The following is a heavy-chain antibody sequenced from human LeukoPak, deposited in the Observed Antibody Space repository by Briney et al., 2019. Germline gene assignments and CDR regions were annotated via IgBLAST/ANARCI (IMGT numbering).Heavy chain of an antibody. D-gene: IGHD6-19*01. J-gene: IGHJ6*02. CDR3: AKDLAAAGPQAVAGPWDYYYGMDV. Sequence: GGSLRLSCAASGFTFSSYAMSWVRQAPGKGLEWVSAISGSGGSTYYADSVKGRFTISRDNSKNSLYLQMNSLRTEDTALYYCAKDLAAAGPQAVAGPWDYYYGMDVWGQGTTVTVSS. V-gene: IGHV3-23*01. CDR2: ISGSGGST. CDR1: GFTFSSYA.